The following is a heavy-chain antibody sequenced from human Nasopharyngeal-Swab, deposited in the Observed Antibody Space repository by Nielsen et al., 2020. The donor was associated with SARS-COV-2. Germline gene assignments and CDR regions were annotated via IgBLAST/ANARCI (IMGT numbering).Heavy chain of an antibody. CDR3: AKDHNSSGWPYGMDV. J-gene: IGHJ6*02. D-gene: IGHD6-19*01. CDR2: ISGSGGST. CDR1: GFTFSSYS. V-gene: IGHV3-23*01. Sequence: GASLNTSCAASGFTFSSYSMSLVRPAPGKGLEWVSAISGSGGSTYYADSVKGRFTISRDNSKNTLYLQMNSLRAEDTAVYYCAKDHNSSGWPYGMDVWGQGTTVTVSS.